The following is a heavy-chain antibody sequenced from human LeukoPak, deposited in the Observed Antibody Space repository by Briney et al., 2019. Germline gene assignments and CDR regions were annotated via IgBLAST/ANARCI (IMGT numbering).Heavy chain of an antibody. Sequence: PSETLSLTCTVSGGSISSSSNYWGWIRQPPGKGLEWIGSIYYSGSTYYNPSLKSRVTISVDRSKNQFSLKLSSVTAADTAVYYCAREEWPRSHFDYWGQGTLVTVSS. J-gene: IGHJ4*02. D-gene: IGHD5-12*01. V-gene: IGHV4-39*07. CDR2: IYYSGST. CDR3: AREEWPRSHFDY. CDR1: GGSISSSSNY.